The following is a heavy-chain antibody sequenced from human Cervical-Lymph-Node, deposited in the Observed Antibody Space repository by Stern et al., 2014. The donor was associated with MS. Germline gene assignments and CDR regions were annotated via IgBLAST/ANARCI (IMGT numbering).Heavy chain of an antibody. CDR1: GGSISSSNYY. D-gene: IGHD2-21*01. CDR3: ARHCGARTWFDP. V-gene: IGHV4-39*01. CDR2: IYYSGSN. J-gene: IGHJ5*02. Sequence: VQLVESGPGLVKPSETLSLTCTVSGGSISSSNYYWGWIRQPPGKGLEWLGSIYYSGSNYYNPSLKSRVTISVNTSKNQFSLKLTSVTAADTAVYYCARHCGARTWFDPWGQGTLVTVSS.